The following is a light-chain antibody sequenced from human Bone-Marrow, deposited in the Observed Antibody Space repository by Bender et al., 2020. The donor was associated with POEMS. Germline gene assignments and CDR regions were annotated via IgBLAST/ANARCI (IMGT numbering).Light chain of an antibody. CDR2: DVS. J-gene: IGLJ2*01. CDR1: SSDGGTYDL. V-gene: IGLV2-14*02. CDR3: SSYSGTDSLI. Sequence: QSALTQPASVSGSPGQSIIISCTGTSSDGGTYDLVSWYQKHPGKAPNLIIYDVSERPSGVPDRFSGSKSGNTASLTVSGLQSEDEADYYCSSYSGTDSLIFGGGTKLTVL.